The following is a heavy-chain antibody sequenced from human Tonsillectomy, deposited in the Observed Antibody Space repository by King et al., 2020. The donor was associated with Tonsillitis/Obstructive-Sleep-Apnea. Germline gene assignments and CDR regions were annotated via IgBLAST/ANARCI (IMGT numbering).Heavy chain of an antibody. Sequence: VQLQESGPGLVKPSETLSLTCTVSGGSISSYYWSWIRQPPGKGLEWIGYIYYSGSTNYNPSLKSRVTISVDTSKNQFSLKLSSVTAADTAVYYCARSRYYGSGMNDYWGQGTLVTVSS. CDR2: IYYSGST. D-gene: IGHD3-10*01. CDR3: ARSRYYGSGMNDY. V-gene: IGHV4-59*01. J-gene: IGHJ4*02. CDR1: GGSISSYY.